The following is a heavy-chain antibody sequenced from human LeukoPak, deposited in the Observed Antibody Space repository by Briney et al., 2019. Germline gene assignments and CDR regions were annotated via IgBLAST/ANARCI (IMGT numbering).Heavy chain of an antibody. D-gene: IGHD4-23*01. J-gene: IGHJ4*02. CDR1: GDTLTELS. CDR2: FDEPEDGEI. V-gene: IGHV1-24*01. CDR3: AAGARWQLLDY. Sequence: GASVKVSCKVSGDTLTELSIHWVRQAPGKGLEGMGGFDEPEDGEIQYSQKFQGRVTMTEDTSTDTAYMELSTLRSEDTAVYYCAAGARWQLLDYWGQGALVTVSS.